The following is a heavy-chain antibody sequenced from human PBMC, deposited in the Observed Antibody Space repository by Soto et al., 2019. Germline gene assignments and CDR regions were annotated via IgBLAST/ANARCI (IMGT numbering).Heavy chain of an antibody. D-gene: IGHD2-2*01. CDR2: IYYTGAA. V-gene: IGHV4-31*03. CDR1: GGSVATGGTY. J-gene: IGHJ4*02. Sequence: SETLSLTCSVSGGSVATGGTYWSWARLLPGKGLQWVGYIYYTGAAYYNPALQSRVTISLDTSENQFSLKLTSVTAADTAVYYCARGTFNTISFDFWAQGRQVTVSS. CDR3: ARGTFNTISFDF.